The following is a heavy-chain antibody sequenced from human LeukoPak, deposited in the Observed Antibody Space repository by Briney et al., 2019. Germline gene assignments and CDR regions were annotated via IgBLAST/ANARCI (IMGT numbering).Heavy chain of an antibody. CDR1: GYTFTSYY. Sequence: ASVKVSCKASGYTFTSYYMHWVRQAPGQGLEWMGIINPSGGSTSYAQKFQGRVTMTRDTSISTAYMELSRLRSDDTAVYYCAKEGDYDILTGYPRGIDYWGQGTLVTVSS. CDR3: AKEGDYDILTGYPRGIDY. V-gene: IGHV1-46*01. D-gene: IGHD3-9*01. J-gene: IGHJ4*02. CDR2: INPSGGST.